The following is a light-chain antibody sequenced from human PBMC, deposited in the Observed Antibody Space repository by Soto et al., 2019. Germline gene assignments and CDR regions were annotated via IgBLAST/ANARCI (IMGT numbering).Light chain of an antibody. CDR2: DVS. CDR1: SSDVGGYKY. CDR3: SSYTSSSTMV. V-gene: IGLV2-14*01. J-gene: IGLJ1*01. Sequence: QSALTQPASVSGSPGQSITISCTGTSSDVGGYKYVSWYQQHPGEAPKLMIYDVSNRPSGVSNRFSGSKSGNTASLTISGLQAEDEADYYCSSYTSSSTMVFGTGTKLTVL.